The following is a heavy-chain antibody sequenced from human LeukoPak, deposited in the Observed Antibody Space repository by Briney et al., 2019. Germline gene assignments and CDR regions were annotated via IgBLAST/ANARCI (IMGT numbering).Heavy chain of an antibody. D-gene: IGHD2-2*01. CDR3: AREGCTRTKCYGYYYYGMDV. CDR2: ISSDGSMK. CDR1: GFTFNRYV. Sequence: SGRSLRLSCVASGFTFNRYVMHWVRQAPGKGLEWVAVISSDGSMKDYADSVKGRFTISRDNAKNSLYLQMNSLRAEDTAVYYCAREGCTRTKCYGYYYYGMDVWGQGTTVTVSS. J-gene: IGHJ6*02. V-gene: IGHV3-30*04.